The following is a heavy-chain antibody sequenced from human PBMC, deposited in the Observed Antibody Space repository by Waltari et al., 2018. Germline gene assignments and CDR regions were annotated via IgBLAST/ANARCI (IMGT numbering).Heavy chain of an antibody. CDR1: GDSFTSGGCY. D-gene: IGHD2-2*01. J-gene: IGHJ4*02. CDR3: ARESCDAISCYLEY. CDR2: IYYSGST. Sequence: QVQLQESGPGLVKPSQTLSLTCTVSGDSFTSGGCYWSWIRQHPGKGPEWIGNIYYSGSTFYNPSLESRLTISLDTSKNQFSLKLTSVTAADTAVYYCARESCDAISCYLEYWGQGILVSVSS. V-gene: IGHV4-31*03.